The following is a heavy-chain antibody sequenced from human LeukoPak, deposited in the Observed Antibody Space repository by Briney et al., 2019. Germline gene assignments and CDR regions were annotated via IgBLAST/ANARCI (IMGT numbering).Heavy chain of an antibody. CDR3: AREDCGGDCYSDAEYFQH. CDR2: ISSSSSTI. J-gene: IGHJ1*01. D-gene: IGHD2-21*02. V-gene: IGHV3-48*04. Sequence: PGGSLRLSCAASGFTFSSYSMNWVREAPGKGLEWVSYISSSSSTIYYADSVKGRFTISRDNAKNSLYLQMNSLRAEDTAVYYCAREDCGGDCYSDAEYFQHWGQGTLVTVSS. CDR1: GFTFSSYS.